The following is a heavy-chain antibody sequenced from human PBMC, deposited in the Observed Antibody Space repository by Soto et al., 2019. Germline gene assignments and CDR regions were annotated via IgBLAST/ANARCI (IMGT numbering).Heavy chain of an antibody. CDR3: ARRYYDFCSAYYYMDV. J-gene: IGHJ6*03. CDR2: ISSSGSTI. Sequence: QVQLVESGGGLVKPGGSLRLSCAASGFTFSDYYMSWIRQAPGKGLEWVSYISSSGSTIYYGDSVKGRFTISRDNAKNSLYLQMNSLRAEDTAVYYCARRYYDFCSAYYYMDVWGKGTTVTVSS. D-gene: IGHD3-3*01. CDR1: GFTFSDYY. V-gene: IGHV3-11*01.